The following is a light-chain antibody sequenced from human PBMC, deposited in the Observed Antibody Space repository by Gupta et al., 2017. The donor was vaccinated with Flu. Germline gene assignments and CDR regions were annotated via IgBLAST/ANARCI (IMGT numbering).Light chain of an antibody. CDR2: ANA. J-gene: IGLJ1*01. CDR3: QSYDSSLSAYV. V-gene: IGLV1-40*01. Sequence: QSVLAQPPSVAGAPGQRVTISCTGSSSNIGAGYDVNWYQQLSGTAPKVVSYANANRPSGVPDRFSGSKSGTSASLAITGLQAEDEADYYCQSYDSSLSAYVFGTGTKVTVL. CDR1: SSNIGAGYD.